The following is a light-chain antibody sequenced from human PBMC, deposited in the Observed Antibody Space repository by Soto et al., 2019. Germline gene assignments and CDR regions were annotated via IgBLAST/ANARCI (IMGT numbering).Light chain of an antibody. CDR2: GAS. V-gene: IGKV3-20*01. CDR1: QSVSSNH. CDR3: QQHGGSPIT. J-gene: IGKJ5*01. Sequence: EIVLTQSPGSLSLSPRETATLSCRASQSVSSNHLAWYQQKPGQAPRLLIYGASRRATGIPDRFSGSVSGSDFTLTISRLEPEDFAVYYCQQHGGSPITFGQGTRLEIK.